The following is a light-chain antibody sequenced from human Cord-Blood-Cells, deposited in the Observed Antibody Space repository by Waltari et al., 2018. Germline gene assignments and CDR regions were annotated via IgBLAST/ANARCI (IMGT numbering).Light chain of an antibody. V-gene: IGLV2-14*01. CDR1: SSDVGGYNY. CDR2: DFS. Sequence: QSALTQPASVSGSPGQSITISCTGTSSDVGGYNYVSWYQQHPGKAPKRMIDDFSKRPSGVSNRFSGSKSGNTASLTISGLQAEDEADYYCSSYTSSSTFVFGGGTKLTVL. CDR3: SSYTSSSTFV. J-gene: IGLJ3*02.